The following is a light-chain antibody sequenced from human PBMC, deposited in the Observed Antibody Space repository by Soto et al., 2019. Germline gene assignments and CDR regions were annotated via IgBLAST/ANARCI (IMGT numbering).Light chain of an antibody. V-gene: IGLV2-14*01. CDR3: SSYTSSITHV. Sequence: QSALTQPASVSGSPGQSITISCTGTSSDVGGYNYVSWHQQHPGKAPKLLIYDVSSRPSGVSNLFSASKSGNTASLTISGLQAEDEADYYCSSYTSSITHVFGTGTKVTVL. CDR2: DVS. CDR1: SSDVGGYNY. J-gene: IGLJ1*01.